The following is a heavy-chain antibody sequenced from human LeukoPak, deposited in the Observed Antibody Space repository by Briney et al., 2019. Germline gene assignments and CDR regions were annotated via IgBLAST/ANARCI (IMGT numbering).Heavy chain of an antibody. Sequence: GGSLRLSCAASGCTFSSYWMHWVRQAPGKGLVWVSRMNSDGSSTSFADSVKGRFTISRDNAKNTLYLQMNSLRAEDTAVYYCAREGYSGPYFDYWGQGTLVTVSS. CDR3: AREGYSGPYFDY. V-gene: IGHV3-74*01. D-gene: IGHD4-11*01. CDR1: GCTFSSYW. J-gene: IGHJ4*02. CDR2: MNSDGSST.